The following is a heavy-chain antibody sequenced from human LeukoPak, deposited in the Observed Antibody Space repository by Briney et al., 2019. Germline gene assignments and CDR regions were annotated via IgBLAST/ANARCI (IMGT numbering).Heavy chain of an antibody. CDR2: INPSGGST. D-gene: IGHD2-2*02. CDR3: AMDIVVVPAAIRGVDYYYYGMDV. Sequence: ASVKVSCKASGYTLTSYYMHWVRQAPGQGLEWMGIINPSGGSTSYAQKFQGRVTMTRDTSTSTVYMELSSLRSEDTAVYYCAMDIVVVPAAIRGVDYYYYGMDVWGQGTTVTVSS. V-gene: IGHV1-46*01. CDR1: GYTLTSYY. J-gene: IGHJ6*02.